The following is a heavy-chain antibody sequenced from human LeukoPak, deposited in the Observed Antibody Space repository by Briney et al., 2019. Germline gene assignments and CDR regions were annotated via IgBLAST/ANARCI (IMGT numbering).Heavy chain of an antibody. Sequence: SETLSLTCTVSGGPISSYYWSWIRQPPGKGLEWIGYIYYSGSTNYNPSLKSRVTIPVDTSKNQFSLKLSSVTAADTAVYYCARDRRRTSIAVGAFDIWGQGTMVTVSS. CDR1: GGPISSYY. CDR3: ARDRRRTSIAVGAFDI. CDR2: IYYSGST. D-gene: IGHD6-19*01. J-gene: IGHJ3*02. V-gene: IGHV4-59*01.